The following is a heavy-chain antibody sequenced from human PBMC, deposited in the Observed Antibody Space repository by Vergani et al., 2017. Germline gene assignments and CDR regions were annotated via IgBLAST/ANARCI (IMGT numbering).Heavy chain of an antibody. V-gene: IGHV1-46*01. CDR2: INPSGGST. CDR3: ARSGVVGGVFDY. D-gene: IGHD3-10*01. CDR1: GGTFSSYA. Sequence: QVQLVQSGAEVKKPGSSVKVSCKASGGTFSSYAISWVRQAPGQGLEWMGIINPSGGSTSYAQKFQGRVTMTRDTSTSTVYMELSSLRSEDTAVYYCARSGVVGGVFDYWGQGTLVTVSS. J-gene: IGHJ4*02.